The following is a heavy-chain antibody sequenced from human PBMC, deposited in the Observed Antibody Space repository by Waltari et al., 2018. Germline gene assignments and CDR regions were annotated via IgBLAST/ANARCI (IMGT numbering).Heavy chain of an antibody. V-gene: IGHV4-34*01. CDR3: ARLEDCSGGNCYSANNHPVDV. CDR1: GGSFRGYY. J-gene: IGHJ6*02. D-gene: IGHD2-15*01. Sequence: QVHLQQWGAGLLKASETLSLTCAVDGGSFRGYYWSWVRQPPGKGLEWIGEINHAGNTNFNPSLKSRVVISEDTSKSQFYLKLTLVTAADTGVYYCARLEDCSGGNCYSANNHPVDVWGQGTSVTVSS. CDR2: INHAGNT.